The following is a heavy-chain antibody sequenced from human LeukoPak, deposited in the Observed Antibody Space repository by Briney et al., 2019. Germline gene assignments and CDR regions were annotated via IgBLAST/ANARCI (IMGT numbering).Heavy chain of an antibody. CDR3: ARDKDTGLDY. Sequence: SETLSLTCTVSGGSISSYYWSWIRQPPGKGLEWIGYIYYSGSTNYNPSLTSRLTISADTSKNQFSLRLSSVTAADTAVYFCARDKDTGLDYWGQGTLVTVSS. V-gene: IGHV4-59*01. CDR1: GGSISSYY. CDR2: IYYSGST. J-gene: IGHJ4*02.